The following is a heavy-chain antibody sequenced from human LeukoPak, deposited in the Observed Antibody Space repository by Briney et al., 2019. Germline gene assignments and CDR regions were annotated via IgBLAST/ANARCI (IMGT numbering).Heavy chain of an antibody. CDR2: ISAYNGNT. CDR1: GYTFTSYG. Sequence: GASVKVSCKASGYTFTSYGISWVRQAPGQGLEWMGWISAYNGNTNYAQKLQGRVTMTTDTSTSTAYMELRSLRSDDTAVYYCARDLAPSYDSSGYPFDYWGQGTLVTVSS. V-gene: IGHV1-18*01. D-gene: IGHD3-22*01. J-gene: IGHJ4*02. CDR3: ARDLAPSYDSSGYPFDY.